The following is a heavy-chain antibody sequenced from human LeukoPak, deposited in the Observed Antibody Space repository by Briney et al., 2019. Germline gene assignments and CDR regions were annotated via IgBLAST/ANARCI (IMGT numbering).Heavy chain of an antibody. D-gene: IGHD3-3*01. Sequence: GGSLRLSCAASGFTFTIFGLNWVRRAPGKGLEWVSDINGSGDSTYHADPVKGRFTISRDNSKNTLYLQMNSLRAEDTAVYYCAKDRPRITIFGVAPPGYWGQGTLVTVSS. V-gene: IGHV3-23*01. CDR1: GFTFTIFG. CDR3: AKDRPRITIFGVAPPGY. CDR2: INGSGDST. J-gene: IGHJ4*02.